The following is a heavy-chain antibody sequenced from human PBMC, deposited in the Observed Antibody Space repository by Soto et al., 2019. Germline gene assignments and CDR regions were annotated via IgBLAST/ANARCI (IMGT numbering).Heavy chain of an antibody. CDR3: ARGHSNYDFWSGYYLFDL. J-gene: IGHJ5*02. CDR2: INPSGGST. V-gene: IGHV1-46*01. CDR1: GYTFTSYY. D-gene: IGHD3-3*01. Sequence: ASVKVSCKASGYTFTSYYMHWVRQAPGQGLEWMGIINPSGGSTSYAQKFQGRVTMTRDTSTSTVYMELSSLRSEDTAVYYCARGHSNYDFWSGYYLFDLWGEGTLVTVSS.